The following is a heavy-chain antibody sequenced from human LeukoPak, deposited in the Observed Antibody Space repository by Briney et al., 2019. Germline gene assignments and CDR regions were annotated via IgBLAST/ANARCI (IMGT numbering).Heavy chain of an antibody. CDR1: GLTLRNAC. J-gene: IGHJ4*02. CDR3: TTDPYIAALTFDY. V-gene: IGHV3-15*01. Sequence: GRTLRLSCAASGLTLRNACTRGVPHAPAKGLEWVGRITNKTDDGTTDYAAPVKGKFTISRDDSKNTLYLQMNSLKTEDTAVYYCTTDPYIAALTFDYWGQGTLVTVSS. CDR2: ITNKTDDGTT. D-gene: IGHD6-6*01.